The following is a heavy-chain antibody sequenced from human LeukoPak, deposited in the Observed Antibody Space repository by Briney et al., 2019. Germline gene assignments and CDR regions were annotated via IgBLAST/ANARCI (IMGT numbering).Heavy chain of an antibody. Sequence: GGSLRLSCAASGFTFSSYAMHWVRQAPGKGLEWVAVISYDGSNKYYADSVKGRFTISRDNSKNTLYLQMNSLRAEDTAVYYCARKYDSSGYYPEKNPSPFDYCGQGTLVTVSS. CDR3: ARKYDSSGYYPEKNPSPFDY. D-gene: IGHD3-22*01. CDR2: ISYDGSNK. CDR1: GFTFSSYA. J-gene: IGHJ4*02. V-gene: IGHV3-30-3*01.